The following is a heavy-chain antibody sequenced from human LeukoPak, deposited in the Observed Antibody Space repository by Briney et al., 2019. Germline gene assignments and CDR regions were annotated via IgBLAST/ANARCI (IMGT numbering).Heavy chain of an antibody. CDR1: GGSITNNYY. CDR2: IYNGGNT. CDR3: AKDTWLDY. V-gene: IGHV4-39*02. Sequence: SETLSLTCTVSGGSITNNYYWGWIRQPPGKGLEWIGNIYNGGNTKYNPSLKSRITIPVDTSKNQFSLKLTSVTAADTAVYYCAKDTWLDYWGQGILVPVSS. D-gene: IGHD5-12*01. J-gene: IGHJ4*02.